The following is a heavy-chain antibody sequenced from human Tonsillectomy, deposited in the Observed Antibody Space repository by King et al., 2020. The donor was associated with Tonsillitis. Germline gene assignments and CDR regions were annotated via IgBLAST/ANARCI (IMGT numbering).Heavy chain of an antibody. V-gene: IGHV3-30*03. CDR2: ISYDGSNK. J-gene: IGHJ4*02. CDR1: GFTFSSYG. D-gene: IGHD6-19*01. Sequence: VQLVESGGGVVQPGRSLRLSCAASGFTFSSYGMHWVRQAPGKGLEWVALISYDGSNKYYADSVKGRFTISRDNSKNTLSLQMNNLRTEDTAVFYCATQPPPIAVAGTGGWGQGTLVTVSS. CDR3: ATQPPPIAVAGTGG.